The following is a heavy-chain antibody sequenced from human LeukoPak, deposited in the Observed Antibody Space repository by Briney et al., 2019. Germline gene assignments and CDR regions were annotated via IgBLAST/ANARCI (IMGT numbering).Heavy chain of an antibody. CDR1: GGSISSGSCY. Sequence: SQTLSLTCTVSGGSISSGSCYWSWIRQPAGKGLEWIGRIYTSGSTNYNPSLKSRVTISVDTSKNQFSLKLSSVTAADTAVYYCARDIAYCGGDCYVQFDPWGQGTLVTVSS. CDR2: IYTSGST. V-gene: IGHV4-61*02. CDR3: ARDIAYCGGDCYVQFDP. J-gene: IGHJ5*02. D-gene: IGHD2-21*02.